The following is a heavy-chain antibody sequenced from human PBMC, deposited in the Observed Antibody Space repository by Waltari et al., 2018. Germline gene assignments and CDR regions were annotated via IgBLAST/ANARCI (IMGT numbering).Heavy chain of an antibody. V-gene: IGHV4-30-4*08. J-gene: IGHJ4*02. D-gene: IGHD6-6*01. CDR3: AREKGSIAARPGRIDY. Sequence: QVQLQESGPGLVKPSQTLSLTCTVSGGSISSGDYYWSWIRQPPGKGLEWIGYIYYSGSTYYNPSLKSRVTISVDTSKNQFSLKLSSVTAADTAVYYCAREKGSIAARPGRIDYWGQGTLVTVSS. CDR1: GGSISSGDYY. CDR2: IYYSGST.